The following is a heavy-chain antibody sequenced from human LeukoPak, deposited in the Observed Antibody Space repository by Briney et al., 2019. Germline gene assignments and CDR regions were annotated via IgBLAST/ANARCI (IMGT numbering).Heavy chain of an antibody. CDR1: GFTFDDYA. CDR2: ISWNSGSI. D-gene: IGHD2-2*01. CDR3: AKGGTGYCSSTSCPYYYYGMDV. V-gene: IGHV3-9*01. Sequence: GGSLRLFCAASGFTFDDYAMHWVRQAPGKGLEWVSGISWNSGSIGYADSVKGRFTISRDNAKNSLYLQMNSLRAEDTALYYCAKGGTGYCSSTSCPYYYYGMDVWGQGTTVTVSS. J-gene: IGHJ6*02.